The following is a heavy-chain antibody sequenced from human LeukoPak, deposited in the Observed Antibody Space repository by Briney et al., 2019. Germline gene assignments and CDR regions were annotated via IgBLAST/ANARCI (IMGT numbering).Heavy chain of an antibody. J-gene: IGHJ4*02. CDR3: ARSYRGSGWHTIDY. Sequence: ASVKVSCKASGYTFTGYYMHWVRQAPGQGLEWMGWINPNSGGTNYAQKFQGWVTMTRDTSISTAYMELSRLRSDDTAVYYCARSYRGSGWHTIDYWGQGTLVTVAS. CDR1: GYTFTGYY. CDR2: INPNSGGT. V-gene: IGHV1-2*04. D-gene: IGHD6-19*01.